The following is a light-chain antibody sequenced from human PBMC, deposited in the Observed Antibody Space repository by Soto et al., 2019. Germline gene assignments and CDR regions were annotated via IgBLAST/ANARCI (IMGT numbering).Light chain of an antibody. CDR3: AAWDDSLNGPV. Sequence: QSVLTQPPSASGTPGQTVTISCSGSISNIGSNTVNWYQQLPGTAPKLLIYSNNQQPSGVPDRFSGSKSGTSASLAISGLQSEDEADYYCAAWDDSLNGPVFGGGTKVTVL. CDR2: SNN. CDR1: ISNIGSNT. V-gene: IGLV1-44*01. J-gene: IGLJ2*01.